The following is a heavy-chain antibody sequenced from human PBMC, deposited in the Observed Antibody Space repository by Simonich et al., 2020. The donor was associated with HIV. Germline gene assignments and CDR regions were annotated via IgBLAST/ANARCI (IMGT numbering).Heavy chain of an antibody. Sequence: QVQLQQWGAGLLKPSETLSLTCAVYDGSFSCYQWSWIRQPPEKGLEWIREINHSRKINDNPSLKSRVTISVDTSNNQFSLKLSSVTAADTAVYYCARHSRGYLYGFFDYWGQGTLVTVSS. D-gene: IGHD2-2*02. CDR1: DGSFSCYQ. J-gene: IGHJ4*02. CDR3: ARHSRGYLYGFFDY. CDR2: INHSRKI. V-gene: IGHV4-34*01.